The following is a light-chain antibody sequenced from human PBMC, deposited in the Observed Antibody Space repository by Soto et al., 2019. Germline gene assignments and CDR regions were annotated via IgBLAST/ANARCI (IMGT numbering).Light chain of an antibody. J-gene: IGLJ3*02. V-gene: IGLV1-44*01. Sequence: QSVLTQPPSASGTPGQRVTISCSGSSSNIGTNTVNWYQHLPGAAPKPLIFSNNHRASGVPARFSGSKSGTSASLAISGLQSADEADYYCAAWDDSLNGPVFGGGTQLTVL. CDR3: AAWDDSLNGPV. CDR1: SSNIGTNT. CDR2: SNN.